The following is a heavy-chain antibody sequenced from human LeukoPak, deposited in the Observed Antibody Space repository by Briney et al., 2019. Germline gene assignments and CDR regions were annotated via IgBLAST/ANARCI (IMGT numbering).Heavy chain of an antibody. Sequence: GGSLRLSCAASGFTFSSYAMSWVRQAPGKGLEWVSSISTSGGRIYYADSVKGRFTTSRDNSKNTLYLQMNSLRAEDTAVYYCARAGGYYDSSGYSYYFDYWGQGTLVTVSS. CDR1: GFTFSSYA. J-gene: IGHJ4*02. CDR2: ISTSGGRI. D-gene: IGHD3-22*01. CDR3: ARAGGYYDSSGYSYYFDY. V-gene: IGHV3-23*01.